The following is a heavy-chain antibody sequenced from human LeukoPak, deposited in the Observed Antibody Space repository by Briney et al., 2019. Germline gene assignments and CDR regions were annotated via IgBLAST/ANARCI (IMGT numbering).Heavy chain of an antibody. CDR2: IIPIFGTA. J-gene: IGHJ4*02. CDR1: GGTFSSYA. CDR3: ARVFRDGYNYQPQGTRSAFDY. V-gene: IGHV1-69*13. Sequence: ASVKVSCKASGGTFSSYAISWVRQAPGQGLEWMGGIIPIFGTANYAQKFQGRVTITADESTSTAYMELSSLRSEDTAVYYCARVFRDGYNYQPQGTRSAFDYWGQGTLVTVSS. D-gene: IGHD5-24*01.